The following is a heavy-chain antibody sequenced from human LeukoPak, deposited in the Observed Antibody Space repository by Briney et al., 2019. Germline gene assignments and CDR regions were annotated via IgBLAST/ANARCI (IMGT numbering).Heavy chain of an antibody. CDR1: GYTFTSYG. V-gene: IGHV1-18*01. D-gene: IGHD3-22*01. Sequence: ASVKVSCKAFGYTFTSYGICWVRQAPGQGLEWMGWISAYNGNTNYAQKLQGRVTMTTDTSTSTAYMELRSLRSDDTAVYYCASSKYYDSSGYYWRFDYWGQGTLVTVSS. J-gene: IGHJ4*02. CDR3: ASSKYYDSSGYYWRFDY. CDR2: ISAYNGNT.